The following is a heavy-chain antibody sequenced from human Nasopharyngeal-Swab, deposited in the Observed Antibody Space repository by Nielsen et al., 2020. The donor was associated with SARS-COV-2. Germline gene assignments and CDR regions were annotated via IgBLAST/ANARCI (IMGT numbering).Heavy chain of an antibody. CDR1: GGSISSYY. CDR2: IYYSGST. J-gene: IGHJ6*03. D-gene: IGHD6-19*01. Sequence: SETLSLTCTVSGGSISSYYWSWIRQSPGKGLEWIGAIYYSGSTNYNPSLKSRVTISIDTSKNQFSLKLSSVTAADTAVYYCARAKGSTVANYMDVWGKGTTVTVSS. CDR3: ARAKGSTVANYMDV. V-gene: IGHV4-59*01.